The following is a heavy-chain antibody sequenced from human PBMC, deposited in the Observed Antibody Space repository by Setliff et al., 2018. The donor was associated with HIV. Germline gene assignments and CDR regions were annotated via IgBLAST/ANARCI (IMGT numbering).Heavy chain of an antibody. D-gene: IGHD1-1*01. V-gene: IGHV3-49*04. CDR1: GFTFRYFT. J-gene: IGHJ6*02. CDR2: IRSTAYSGTT. CDR3: ARGKSGFETTGIDYGMDL. Sequence: GGSLRLSCTASGFTFRYFTMSWVRQAPGKGLEWLGFIRSTAYSGTTQYAASVKDRFTISRDNSKSIAYLQMNTLRSDDTAVYYCARGKSGFETTGIDYGMDLWGQGTTVTVSS.